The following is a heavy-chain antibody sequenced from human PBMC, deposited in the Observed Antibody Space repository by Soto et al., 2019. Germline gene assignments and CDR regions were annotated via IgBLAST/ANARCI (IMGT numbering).Heavy chain of an antibody. Sequence: HPGGSLRLACEASGFTFASYAMIWVRQAPGKGLEWVSATSGSGDTTYYADSVKGRFTISRDNSEKRLYLQMNSLRAEDTAVYYCAKMVHGGYVSYFDSWGQGTLVTVSS. V-gene: IGHV3-23*01. CDR3: AKMVHGGYVSYFDS. CDR1: GFTFASYA. D-gene: IGHD5-12*01. CDR2: TSGSGDTT. J-gene: IGHJ4*02.